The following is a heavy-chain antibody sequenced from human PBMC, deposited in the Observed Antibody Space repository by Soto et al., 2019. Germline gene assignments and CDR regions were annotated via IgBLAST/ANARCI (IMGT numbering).Heavy chain of an antibody. J-gene: IGHJ3*02. CDR3: XRAPELTHKYYEDAFDI. Sequence: SLRLSCTASGFTFGDYAMSWFRQAPGKGLEWVGFIRSKAYGGTTEYAASVKGRFTISRDDSKSIAYLQMNSLKTEDTAVYYCXRAPELTHKYYEDAFDIWGQGTMVTVSS. CDR1: GFTFGDYA. V-gene: IGHV3-49*03. CDR2: IRSKAYGGTT. D-gene: IGHD3-16*01.